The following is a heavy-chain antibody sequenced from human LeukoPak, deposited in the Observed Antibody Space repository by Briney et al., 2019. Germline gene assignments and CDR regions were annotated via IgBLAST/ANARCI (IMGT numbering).Heavy chain of an antibody. CDR3: ARTSAYGSSWHSY. J-gene: IGHJ4*02. D-gene: IGHD6-13*01. Sequence: ASVKDSCKASGYTFTGYYMHWVRQAPGQGLEWMGWINPNSGGTNYAQKFQGRVTMTRDTSISTAYMELSRLRSDDTAVYYCARTSAYGSSWHSYWGQGTLVTVSS. V-gene: IGHV1-2*02. CDR1: GYTFTGYY. CDR2: INPNSGGT.